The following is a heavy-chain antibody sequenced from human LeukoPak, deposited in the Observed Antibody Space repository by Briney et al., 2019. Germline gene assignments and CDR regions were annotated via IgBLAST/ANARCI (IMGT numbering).Heavy chain of an antibody. D-gene: IGHD4-17*01. Sequence: PGGSLRLSCTASGFTLSSYEMSWLRQAPGRGLEWVSSIDYSGGSTYYADSVKGRFTISRDNSKNTLYLQMNSLRAEDTAVYYCAKGAYGDYEGETDYWGQGTLVTVSS. CDR3: AKGAYGDYEGETDY. CDR2: IDYSGGST. V-gene: IGHV3-23*01. CDR1: GFTLSSYE. J-gene: IGHJ4*02.